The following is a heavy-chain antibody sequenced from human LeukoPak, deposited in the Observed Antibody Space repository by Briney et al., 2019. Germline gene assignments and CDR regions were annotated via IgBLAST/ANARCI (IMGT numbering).Heavy chain of an antibody. D-gene: IGHD3-10*02. CDR3: AELGITMIGGV. J-gene: IGHJ6*04. Sequence: GGSLRLSCAASGFTFSTYWMSWFRQAPGKGLEWVANIHQDGSETYYVDSVKGRFTISRDNAKNSLYLQMNSLRAEDTAVYYCAELGITMIGGVWGKGTTVTISS. CDR2: IHQDGSET. CDR1: GFTFSTYW. V-gene: IGHV3-7*01.